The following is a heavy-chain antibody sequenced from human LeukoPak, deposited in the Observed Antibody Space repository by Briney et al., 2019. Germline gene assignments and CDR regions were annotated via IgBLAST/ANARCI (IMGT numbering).Heavy chain of an antibody. CDR1: GGSFSGYY. J-gene: IGHJ4*02. D-gene: IGHD3-10*01. V-gene: IGHV4-34*01. CDR2: INHSGST. Sequence: PSETLSLTCAVYGGSFSGYYWSWIRQPPGKGLEWIGEINHSGSTNYNPSLKSRVTISVDTSKNQFSLKLSSVTAADTAVYYCARLWGVRGVNYWGQGTLVTVSS. CDR3: ARLWGVRGVNY.